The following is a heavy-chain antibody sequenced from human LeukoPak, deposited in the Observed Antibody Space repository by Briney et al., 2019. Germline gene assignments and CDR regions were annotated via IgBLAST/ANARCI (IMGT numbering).Heavy chain of an antibody. CDR3: AKVYTGLFFDY. CDR2: ISGSGGST. V-gene: IGHV3-23*01. Sequence: GGSLRLSCAASGFTFSSYSMNWVRQAPGKGLEWVSAISGSGGSTYYADSVKGRFTISRDNSKNTLYVQMNSLRAEDTAVYYCAKVYTGLFFDYWGQGTLVTVSS. CDR1: GFTFSSYS. J-gene: IGHJ4*02. D-gene: IGHD2-8*02.